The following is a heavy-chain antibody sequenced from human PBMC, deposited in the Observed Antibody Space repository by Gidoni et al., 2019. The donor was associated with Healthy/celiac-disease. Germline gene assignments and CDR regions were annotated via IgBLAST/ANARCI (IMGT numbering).Heavy chain of an antibody. D-gene: IGHD5-12*01. J-gene: IGHJ6*02. CDR3: ARDSLEYSGYGTRPYGMDV. V-gene: IGHV3-30-3*01. CDR2: ISYDGSNK. Sequence: QVQLVESGGGVVQPGRSLRLSCAASGFTFSSYSMHWVRQAPGTGLEWVAVISYDGSNKYYADSVKGRFTISRDNSKNTLYLQMNSLRAEDTAVYYCARDSLEYSGYGTRPYGMDVWGQGTTVTVSS. CDR1: GFTFSSYS.